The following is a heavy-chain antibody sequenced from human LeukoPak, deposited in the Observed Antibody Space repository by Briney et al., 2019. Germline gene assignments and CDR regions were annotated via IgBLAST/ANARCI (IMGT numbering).Heavy chain of an antibody. J-gene: IGHJ4*02. D-gene: IGHD4-17*01. CDR3: ARENAVTVFEY. V-gene: IGHV4-34*01. CDR2: INHSGST. CDR1: GGSFSGYY. Sequence: SETLSLTCAVYGGSFSGYYWSWIRQPPGKGLEWIGEINHSGSTNYNPSLKSRVTISVDTSKNQFSLKLSSVTAADTAVYYCARENAVTVFEYWGQGTLVTVSS.